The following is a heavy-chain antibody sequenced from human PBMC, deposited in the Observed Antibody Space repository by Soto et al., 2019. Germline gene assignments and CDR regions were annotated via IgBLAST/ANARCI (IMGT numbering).Heavy chain of an antibody. CDR2: IWYDGSNK. D-gene: IGHD3-10*01. V-gene: IGHV3-33*01. Sequence: QVQLVGSGGGVVQPGRSLRLSCAASGFTFRNYAMHWVRQGPGKGLEWVAVIWYDGSNKYYADSVKGRFTISRDNSKNTLYLEMNSLRAEDTAVYYCARDSYGMDVWGQGTTVTVSS. J-gene: IGHJ6*02. CDR3: ARDSYGMDV. CDR1: GFTFRNYA.